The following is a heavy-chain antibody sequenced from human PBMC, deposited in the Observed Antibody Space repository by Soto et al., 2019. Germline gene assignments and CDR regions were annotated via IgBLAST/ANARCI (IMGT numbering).Heavy chain of an antibody. Sequence: EVQLVESGGGLVQPGGSLRLSCAVSGFSLSDYSMNWIRQAPGKGLEWVASISSSSSFIHYAESMKGRFTISRDNAKNSLYLQMNSLSAEDTAVYYCAGSSDDGRDNWGQGTLVTVSS. CDR1: GFSLSDYS. CDR2: ISSSSSFI. D-gene: IGHD1-26*01. V-gene: IGHV3-21*01. CDR3: AGSSDDGRDN. J-gene: IGHJ4*02.